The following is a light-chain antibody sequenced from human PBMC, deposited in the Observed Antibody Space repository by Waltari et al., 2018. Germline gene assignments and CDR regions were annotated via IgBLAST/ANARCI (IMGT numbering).Light chain of an antibody. J-gene: IGLJ3*02. CDR1: SLSSYY. V-gene: IGLV3-19*01. CDR2: GKN. Sequence: SSELTQDPAVSVALGQTVRITCQGESLSSYYARWYQQKPGQAPVLVIYGKNNRPSGIPDRFSGSSSGNTASLTITGAQAEDEADYYCNSRDSSGNHPVFGGGTKLTVL. CDR3: NSRDSSGNHPV.